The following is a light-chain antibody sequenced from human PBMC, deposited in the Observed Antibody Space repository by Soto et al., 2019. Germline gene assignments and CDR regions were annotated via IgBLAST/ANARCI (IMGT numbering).Light chain of an antibody. Sequence: DLQMTQSPSSLSASVGDRVTITCRASQSISSYLNWYQQKPGKAPKLLIYAASSLQGGVPSRFSGSGSGTDFTLTISGLQPEDVATYYCQQSYSTPQTFGQGTKVEIK. CDR2: AAS. CDR3: QQSYSTPQT. CDR1: QSISSY. V-gene: IGKV1-39*01. J-gene: IGKJ1*01.